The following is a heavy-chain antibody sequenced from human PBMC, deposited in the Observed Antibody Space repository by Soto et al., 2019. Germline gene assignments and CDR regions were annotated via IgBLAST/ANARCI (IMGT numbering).Heavy chain of an antibody. CDR3: ARPFDTSGWYDH. Sequence: PGESLKMSCKVSGYSFTSYWIAWVRQMPGKGLECMGIIYPGDSYTRYSPSFEGQVTISADKSINTAYLQWSSLKASDSAMYYCARPFDTSGWYDHWGQGTLVTVS. J-gene: IGHJ5*02. CDR2: IYPGDSYT. D-gene: IGHD6-19*01. V-gene: IGHV5-51*01. CDR1: GYSFTSYW.